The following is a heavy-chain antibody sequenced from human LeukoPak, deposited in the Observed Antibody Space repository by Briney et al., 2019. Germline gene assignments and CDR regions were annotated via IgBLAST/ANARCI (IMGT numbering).Heavy chain of an antibody. V-gene: IGHV3-23*01. D-gene: IGHD3-22*01. CDR3: AKAPYYDSSGYLDY. J-gene: IGHJ4*02. CDR1: GFSVSVNY. CDR2: ISGSGGST. Sequence: GGSLRLSCAASGFSVSVNYVSWVRQAPGKGLEWVSAISGSGGSTYYADSVKGRFTISRDNSKNTLYLQMNSLRAEDTAVYYCAKAPYYDSSGYLDYWGQGTLVTVSS.